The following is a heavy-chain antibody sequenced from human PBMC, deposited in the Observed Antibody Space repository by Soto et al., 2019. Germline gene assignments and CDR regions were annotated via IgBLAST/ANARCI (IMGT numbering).Heavy chain of an antibody. CDR3: AKDSGVVTLDY. CDR2: ISYDGSNK. V-gene: IGHV3-30*18. Sequence: GGSLRLSCAASGFTFSSYGMHWVRQAPGKGLEWVAVISYDGSNKYYADSVKGRFTISRDNSKNTLYLQMNSLRAEDTAVYYCAKDSGVVTLDYWGRGTLVTVSS. D-gene: IGHD2-21*02. CDR1: GFTFSSYG. J-gene: IGHJ4*02.